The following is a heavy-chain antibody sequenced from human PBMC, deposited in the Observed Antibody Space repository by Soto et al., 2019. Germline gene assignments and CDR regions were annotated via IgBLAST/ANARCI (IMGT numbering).Heavy chain of an antibody. V-gene: IGHV4-31*03. CDR3: ARARGEKGRGPPYYYYGMDV. Sequence: QVQLQESGPGLVKPSQTLSLTCTVSGGSISSGGYYWSWIRQHPGKGLEWIGYIYYSGSTYYNPSLKSRVSISVDSSKNQFSLKLSSVTAADTAVYYCARARGEKGRGPPYYYYGMDVWGQGTTVTVSS. CDR2: IYYSGST. J-gene: IGHJ6*02. CDR1: GGSISSGGYY. D-gene: IGHD3-16*01.